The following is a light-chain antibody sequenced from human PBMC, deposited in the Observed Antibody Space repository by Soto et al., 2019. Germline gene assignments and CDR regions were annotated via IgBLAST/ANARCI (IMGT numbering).Light chain of an antibody. J-gene: IGLJ1*01. V-gene: IGLV2-14*01. Sequence: SALTQPASASASIGQAGTISFTGTSIDIAAYNYVSWYQQHPGKAPKLIIYEVSYRPSAISNRFSGSKSGNTASLTISGLHAEDEADYYCSSYTSTTKYIFGTGPKVTVL. CDR2: EVS. CDR1: SIDIAAYNY. CDR3: SSYTSTTKYI.